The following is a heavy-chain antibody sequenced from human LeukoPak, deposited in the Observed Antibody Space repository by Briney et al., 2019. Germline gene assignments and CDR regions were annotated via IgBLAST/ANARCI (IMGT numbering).Heavy chain of an antibody. CDR2: TYYRSKWYN. D-gene: IGHD2-15*01. CDR3: ARGRNSAFDY. Sequence: SPTLSLTCAISGDSVSSKSVAWNWIRQSPSRGLEWLGTTYYRSKWYNDYAVSVKSRITINPDTSKNQLSLQLNSVTPEDTAVYYCARGRNSAFDYWGQGTLVTVSS. J-gene: IGHJ4*02. V-gene: IGHV6-1*01. CDR1: GDSVSSKSVA.